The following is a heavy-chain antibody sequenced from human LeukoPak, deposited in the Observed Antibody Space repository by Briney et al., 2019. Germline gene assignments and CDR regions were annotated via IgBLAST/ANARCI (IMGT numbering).Heavy chain of an antibody. D-gene: IGHD3-22*01. CDR1: GFTFDDYA. CDR2: ISWNSGRI. CDR3: AKDSRYYDTNPYFDY. J-gene: IGHJ4*02. V-gene: IGHV3-9*01. Sequence: GGSLRLSCAASGFTFDDYAMHWVRQAPGKGLEWVSGISWNSGRIGYADSMKGRFTISRDNTKNSLYLQMNSLRAEVTALYYCAKDSRYYDTNPYFDYWGQGTLVTVSS.